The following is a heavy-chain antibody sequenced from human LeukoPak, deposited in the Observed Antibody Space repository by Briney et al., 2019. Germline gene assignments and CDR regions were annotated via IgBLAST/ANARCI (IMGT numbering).Heavy chain of an antibody. CDR3: ARGCYDFWSGYYNDY. D-gene: IGHD3-3*01. J-gene: IGHJ4*02. CDR2: IYYSGST. Sequence: PSETLSLTCTVSGGSISSYYWSWIRQPPGKGLEWIGYIYYSGSTNYNPSLKSRVTISVDTSKNQFSLKLSSVTAADTAVYYCARGCYDFWSGYYNDYWGQGTLVTVSS. V-gene: IGHV4-59*01. CDR1: GGSISSYY.